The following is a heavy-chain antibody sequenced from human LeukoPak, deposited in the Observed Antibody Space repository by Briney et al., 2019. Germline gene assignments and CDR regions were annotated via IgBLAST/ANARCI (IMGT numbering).Heavy chain of an antibody. CDR1: GGTFSSYA. CDR3: GRGTNGMDV. V-gene: IGHV1-69*13. CDR2: IIPIFGTA. D-gene: IGHD1-1*01. Sequence: SVKVSCKASGGTFSSYAISWVRQAPGQGLEWMGGIIPIFGTANYAQKFQGRVTITADESTSTAYMELSSLRSEDTAVYHCGRGTNGMDVWGQGTRSPSP. J-gene: IGHJ6*02.